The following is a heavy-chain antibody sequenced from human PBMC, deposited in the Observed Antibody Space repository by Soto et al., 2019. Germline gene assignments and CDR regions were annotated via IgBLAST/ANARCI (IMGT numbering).Heavy chain of an antibody. CDR2: INHSGST. CDR3: ARGATYYYDSSGYYLFDY. CDR1: GGSFSGYY. D-gene: IGHD3-22*01. Sequence: SETLSLTCAVYGGSFSGYYWSWIRQPPGKGLEWIGEINHSGSTNYNPSLKSRVTISVDTSKNQSSLKLSSVTAADTAVYYCARGATYYYDSSGYYLFDYWGQGTLVTVSS. V-gene: IGHV4-34*01. J-gene: IGHJ4*02.